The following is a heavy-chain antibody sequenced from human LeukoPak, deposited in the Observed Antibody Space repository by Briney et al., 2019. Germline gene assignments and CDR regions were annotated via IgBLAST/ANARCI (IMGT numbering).Heavy chain of an antibody. Sequence: ASVKVSCKASGGTFSSYAISWVRQAPGQGLEWMGRIIPIFGTANYAQKFQGRVTITTDESTSTAYMELSSLRSEDTAVYYCARGGPGGYCSGGSCYDWFDPWGQGTLVTVSS. CDR2: IIPIFGTA. D-gene: IGHD2-15*01. CDR1: GGTFSSYA. V-gene: IGHV1-69*05. CDR3: ARGGPGGYCSGGSCYDWFDP. J-gene: IGHJ5*02.